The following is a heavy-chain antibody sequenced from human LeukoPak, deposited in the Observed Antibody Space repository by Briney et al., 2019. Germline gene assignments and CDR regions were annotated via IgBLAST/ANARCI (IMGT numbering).Heavy chain of an antibody. CDR3: ARGRDSSGYYRAEYFQH. V-gene: IGHV1-69*04. CDR2: IIPILGIA. CDR1: GGTFSSYA. J-gene: IGHJ1*01. D-gene: IGHD3-22*01. Sequence: ASVKVSCKASGGTFSSYAVSWVRQAPGQGLEWMGRIIPILGIANYAQKFQGRVTITADKSTSTAYMELSSLRSEDTAVYYCARGRDSSGYYRAEYFQHWGQGTLVTVSS.